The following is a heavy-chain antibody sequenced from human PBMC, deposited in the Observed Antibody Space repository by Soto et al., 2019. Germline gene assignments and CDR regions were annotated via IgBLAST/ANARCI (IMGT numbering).Heavy chain of an antibody. D-gene: IGHD4-17*01. CDR1: GYTFTIYW. CDR3: ARPANTVADHFDL. Sequence: ESLTISCQVSGYTFTIYWIGWVRQMPGKGLEWMGIIYPSDSDTRYSPSFQGQVTISADQSINTAYLQWDSLKASDTAIYYCARPANTVADHFDLWGQGTPVTVSS. V-gene: IGHV5-51*01. J-gene: IGHJ4*02. CDR2: IYPSDSDT.